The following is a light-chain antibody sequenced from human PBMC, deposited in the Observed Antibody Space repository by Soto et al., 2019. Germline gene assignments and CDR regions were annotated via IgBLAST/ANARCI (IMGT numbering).Light chain of an antibody. CDR1: QSVSSN. V-gene: IGKV3-15*01. CDR2: GAS. Sequence: EIVMTQSPATLSVSPGERATLSCRASQSVSSNLAWYQQKPGQAPRLLIYGASTRATGIPARFSGSRSGTAFPLTISSLQSEDLAVYYCQQYNSWPPLTFGGGTKVEIK. J-gene: IGKJ4*01. CDR3: QQYNSWPPLT.